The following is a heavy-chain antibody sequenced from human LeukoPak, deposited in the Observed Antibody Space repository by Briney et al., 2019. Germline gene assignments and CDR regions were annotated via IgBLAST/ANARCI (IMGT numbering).Heavy chain of an antibody. V-gene: IGHV3-23*01. CDR3: AKSLRNWNYVPFLGY. Sequence: GGSLRLSCAASGFTSSSYAMSWVRQAPGKGLEWVSAISGSGGSTYYADSVKGRFTISRDNSKNTLYLQMNSLRAEDTAVYYCAKSLRNWNYVPFLGYWGQGTLVTVSS. CDR1: GFTSSSYA. J-gene: IGHJ4*02. CDR2: ISGSGGST. D-gene: IGHD1-7*01.